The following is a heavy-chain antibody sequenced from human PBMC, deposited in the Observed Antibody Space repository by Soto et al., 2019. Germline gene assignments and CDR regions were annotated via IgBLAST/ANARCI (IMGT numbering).Heavy chain of an antibody. D-gene: IGHD3-10*01. CDR1: GFTFSSYW. CDR2: LYTDGTRT. V-gene: IGHV3-74*01. J-gene: IGHJ6*03. Sequence: EVQLVESGGGLVQPGGSPRLSCAASGFTFSSYWMHWVRQAPGKGLVWVSRLYTDGTRTSYADSVKGRFTISRDNAKNTLYLQMNSLRAEDTAVYYCARGAGGYYYMDVWGKGTTVTVSS. CDR3: ARGAGGYYYMDV.